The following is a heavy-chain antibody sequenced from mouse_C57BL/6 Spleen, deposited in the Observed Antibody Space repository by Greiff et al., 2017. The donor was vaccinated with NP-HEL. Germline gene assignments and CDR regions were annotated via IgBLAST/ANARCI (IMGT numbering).Heavy chain of an antibody. D-gene: IGHD3-1*01. V-gene: IGHV1-82*01. Sequence: VQLQESGPELVKPGASVKISCKASGYAFTSSWMNWVQQRPGKGLEWIGRIYPGDGDTNYNGKFKGKATLTADKSSSTAYMQLSSLTSEDSAVYFYSDRGAFDDWGQGTTLTVSS. CDR3: SDRGAFDD. CDR1: GYAFTSSW. J-gene: IGHJ2*01. CDR2: IYPGDGDT.